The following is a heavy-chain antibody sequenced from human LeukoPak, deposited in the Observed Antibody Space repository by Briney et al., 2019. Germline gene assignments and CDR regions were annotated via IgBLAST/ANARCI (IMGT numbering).Heavy chain of an antibody. V-gene: IGHV4-39*01. CDR2: NYYSGST. D-gene: IGHD7-27*01. CDR3: ARHLTGLYDY. CDR1: GGSISSSGYY. Sequence: SETLSLTCTVSGGSISSSGYYWGWIRQPPGKGLEWIGSNYYSGSTYYNPSLKSRITISVDTSKNQFSLKLSSVRTADTAVYYCARHLTGLYDYWGQGTLVTVSS. J-gene: IGHJ4*02.